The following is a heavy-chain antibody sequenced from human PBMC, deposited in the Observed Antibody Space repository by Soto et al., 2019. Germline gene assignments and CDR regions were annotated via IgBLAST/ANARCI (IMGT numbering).Heavy chain of an antibody. Sequence: ASVNVSCKPSGYTFITYGISWVRQAPGQGLEWMGWISVYNGNTKYGQKFQGRVTMTTDTSTNTAYMELRSLRSDDTAVYYCARDSLAARPGWFDPWGQGTLVTVSS. CDR3: ARDSLAARPGWFDP. CDR1: GYTFITYG. V-gene: IGHV1-18*01. D-gene: IGHD6-6*01. CDR2: ISVYNGNT. J-gene: IGHJ5*02.